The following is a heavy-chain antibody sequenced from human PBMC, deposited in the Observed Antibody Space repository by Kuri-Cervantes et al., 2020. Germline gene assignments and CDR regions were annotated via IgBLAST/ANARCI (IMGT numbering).Heavy chain of an antibody. D-gene: IGHD1-26*01. J-gene: IGHJ4*02. CDR2: IYYSGST. Sequence: ESLKISCPVSGGSVSSGSYYWSWIRQPPGKGLEWIGYIYYSGSTNYNPSLKSRVTISVDTSKNQFSLKLSSVTAADTAVYYCARAPWLGATTPPDYWGQGTLVTVSS. CDR3: ARAPWLGATTPPDY. V-gene: IGHV4-61*01. CDR1: GGSVSSGSYY.